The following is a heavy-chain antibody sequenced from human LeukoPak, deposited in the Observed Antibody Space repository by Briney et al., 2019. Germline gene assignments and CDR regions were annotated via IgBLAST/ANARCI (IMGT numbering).Heavy chain of an antibody. Sequence: SETLSLTSTVSGGSISSYYWSWIRQPPGKGLEWIGYIYYSGSTNYNPSLKSRVTISVDTSKNQFSLKLSSVTAADTAVYYCARSSTVTTMVLAFDIWGQGTMVTVSS. CDR1: GGSISSYY. V-gene: IGHV4-59*01. CDR2: IYYSGST. CDR3: ARSSTVTTMVLAFDI. J-gene: IGHJ3*02. D-gene: IGHD4-17*01.